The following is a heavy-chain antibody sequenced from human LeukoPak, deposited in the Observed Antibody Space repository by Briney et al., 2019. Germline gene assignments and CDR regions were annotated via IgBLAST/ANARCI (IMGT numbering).Heavy chain of an antibody. D-gene: IGHD3-22*01. J-gene: IGHJ2*01. CDR1: GFTFDDYG. CDR3: ARESGYYSLSYWYFDL. CDR2: INWSGGST. Sequence: GGSLRLSCAASGFTFDDYGMSWVRQAPGKGLEWVSGINWSGGSTGYADSVRGRFTISRDNAKNSLYLQMNSLRAEDTALYYCARESGYYSLSYWYFDLWGRGTLVTVSS. V-gene: IGHV3-20*04.